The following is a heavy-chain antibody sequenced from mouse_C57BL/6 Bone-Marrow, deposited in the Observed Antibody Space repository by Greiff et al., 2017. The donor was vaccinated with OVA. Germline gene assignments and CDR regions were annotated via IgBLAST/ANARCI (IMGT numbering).Heavy chain of an antibody. J-gene: IGHJ2*01. V-gene: IGHV1-69*01. CDR2: IDPSDGYT. CDR1: GYTFTSYW. D-gene: IGHD1-1*01. Sequence: QVQLQQPGAELVMPGASVKLSCKASGYTFTSYWMHWVKQSHGQGLEWIGEIDPSDGYTNYNQKFKGKSTLTVDKSSSTAYMQLRSLTSEDSAVYYGASYYYGSSSYYFDDWGKGTTLTVSS. CDR3: ASYYYGSSSYYFDD.